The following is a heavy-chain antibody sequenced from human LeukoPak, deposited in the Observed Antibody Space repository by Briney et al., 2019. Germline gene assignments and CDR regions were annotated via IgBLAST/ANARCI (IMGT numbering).Heavy chain of an antibody. CDR2: ISAYNGNT. J-gene: IGHJ4*02. V-gene: IGHV1-18*01. Sequence: ASVKVSCTASGYTFTSNGISWVRQAPGQGLEWMGWISAYNGNTNYAQKLQGRVTMTTDTSTSTAYMEVRSLRTDDTAVYYCAREGDGYTNGNFDYWGQGTLVTVSS. CDR1: GYTFTSNG. CDR3: AREGDGYTNGNFDY. D-gene: IGHD5-24*01.